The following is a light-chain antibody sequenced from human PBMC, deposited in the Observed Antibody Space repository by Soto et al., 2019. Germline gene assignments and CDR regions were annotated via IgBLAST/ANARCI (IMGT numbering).Light chain of an antibody. CDR2: EVT. Sequence: QSVLTQPPSASGSPGQSLTISCTGTSSDVGGYNYVSWYQQHPGKAPKLMIYEVTKRPSDIPDRFYGSKSGNTASLTVSGLQAEDEADYSCSSYARTTNYVLGTGTKVTVL. CDR1: SSDVGGYNY. CDR3: SSYARTTNYV. J-gene: IGLJ1*01. V-gene: IGLV2-8*01.